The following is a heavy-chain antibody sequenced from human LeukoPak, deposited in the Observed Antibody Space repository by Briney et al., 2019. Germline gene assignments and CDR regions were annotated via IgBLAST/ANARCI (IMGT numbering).Heavy chain of an antibody. CDR3: ARTGGSSWYTYYYGVDV. CDR2: INHSGST. CDR1: GGSFSGYY. V-gene: IGHV4-34*01. J-gene: IGHJ6*02. D-gene: IGHD6-13*01. Sequence: PSETLSLTCAVYGGSFSGYYWSWIRQPPGKGLEWIGEINHSGSTNYNPSLKSRVTISVDTSKNQFSLKLSSVTAADTAVYYCARTGGSSWYTYYYGVDVWGQGTTVTVSS.